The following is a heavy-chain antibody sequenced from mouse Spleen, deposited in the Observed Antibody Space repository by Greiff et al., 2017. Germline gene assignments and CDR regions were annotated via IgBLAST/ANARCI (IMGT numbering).Heavy chain of an antibody. J-gene: IGHJ3*01. D-gene: IGHD1-1*01. Sequence: VQLQQSGPELVKPGDSVKISCKASGYSFTGYFMNWVMQSHGKSLEWIGRINPYNGDTFYNQKFKGKATLTVDKSSSTAHMELRSLTSEDSAVYYCARSDYYGSSPAWFAYWGQGTLVTVSA. CDR3: ARSDYYGSSPAWFAY. CDR2: INPYNGDT. CDR1: GYSFTGYF. V-gene: IGHV1-20*01.